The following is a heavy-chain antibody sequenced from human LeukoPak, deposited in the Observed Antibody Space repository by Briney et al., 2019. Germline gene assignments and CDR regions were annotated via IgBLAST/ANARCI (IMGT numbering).Heavy chain of an antibody. Sequence: ASVKVSCKASGYTFTSYDINWVRQATGQGLEWMGWMNPNSGNTGYAQKFQGRVTMTRNTSTSTAYMEMSSLRSEDTAVYYCARESTDNYDILTGSPGDAFVIWGQGTMVTVSS. CDR2: MNPNSGNT. CDR3: ARESTDNYDILTGSPGDAFVI. CDR1: GYTFTSYD. V-gene: IGHV1-8*01. D-gene: IGHD3-9*01. J-gene: IGHJ3*02.